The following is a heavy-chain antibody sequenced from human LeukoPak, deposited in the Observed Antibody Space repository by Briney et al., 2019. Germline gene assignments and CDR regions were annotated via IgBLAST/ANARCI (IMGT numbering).Heavy chain of an antibody. CDR2: ISAYNGNT. CDR3: ARDLPSLSFDP. J-gene: IGHJ5*02. CDR1: GYTFTSYG. Sequence: VASVKVSCKASGYTFTSYGISWVRQAPGHGLEWMGWISAYNGNTNYAQKLQGRVTMTTDTSTSTAYMELRSLRSGDTAVYYCARDLPSLSFDPWGQGTLVTVSS. V-gene: IGHV1-18*01.